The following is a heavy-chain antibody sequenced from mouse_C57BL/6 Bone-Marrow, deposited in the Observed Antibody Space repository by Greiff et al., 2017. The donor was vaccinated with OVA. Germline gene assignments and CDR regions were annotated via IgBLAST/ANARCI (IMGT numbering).Heavy chain of an antibody. V-gene: IGHV1-50*01. CDR3: ARNLIYYGSSYDAMDY. CDR1: GYTFTSYW. CDR2: IDPSDSST. D-gene: IGHD1-1*01. J-gene: IGHJ4*01. Sequence: QVQLQQPGAELVKPGASVKLSCKASGYTFTSYWMQWVKQRPGQGLEWIGEIDPSDSSTNYNQKFKGKATLTVDTSSSPAYMQLSSLTSEDSAVYYCARNLIYYGSSYDAMDYWGQGTSVTVSS.